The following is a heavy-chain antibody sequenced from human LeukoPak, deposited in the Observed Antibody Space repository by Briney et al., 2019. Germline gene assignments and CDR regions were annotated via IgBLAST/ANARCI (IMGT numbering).Heavy chain of an antibody. Sequence: SETLSLTCAVYGGSLSGYYWSWIRQPPGKGLEWIGEINHSGSTNYNPSLKSRVTMSVDTSKNQFSLKLSSVTAADTAVYYCARDRIRSGSYSSWFDPWGQGTLVTVSS. D-gene: IGHD1-26*01. CDR1: GGSLSGYY. CDR3: ARDRIRSGSYSSWFDP. J-gene: IGHJ5*02. CDR2: INHSGST. V-gene: IGHV4-34*01.